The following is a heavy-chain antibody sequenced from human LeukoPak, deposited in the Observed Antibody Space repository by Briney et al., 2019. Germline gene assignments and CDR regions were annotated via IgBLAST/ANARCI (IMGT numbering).Heavy chain of an antibody. Sequence: GGSLRLSCAASGFTFSSYEMNWVRQAPGKGLEWVSYISSSSSTIYYADSVKGRFTISRDNAKNSLYLQMNSLRAEDTAVYYCARDLRSSSWYAFDPWGQGTLVTVSS. CDR2: ISSSSSTI. J-gene: IGHJ5*02. CDR3: ARDLRSSSWYAFDP. CDR1: GFTFSSYE. V-gene: IGHV3-48*03. D-gene: IGHD6-13*01.